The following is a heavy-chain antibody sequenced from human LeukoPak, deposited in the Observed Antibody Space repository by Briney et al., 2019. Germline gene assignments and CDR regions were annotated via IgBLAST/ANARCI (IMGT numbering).Heavy chain of an antibody. CDR2: INHSGSN. J-gene: IGHJ4*02. Sequence: SETLSLTCAVYGGSFSGYYCSWIRHPPGKGMEWVGEINHSGSNNYNPSLKSRAPISIETSKNQFSLKLSSVTAADTAVYYCARVAGSSGIDYWGQGTLVTVSS. CDR1: GGSFSGYY. D-gene: IGHD3-22*01. V-gene: IGHV4-34*01. CDR3: ARVAGSSGIDY.